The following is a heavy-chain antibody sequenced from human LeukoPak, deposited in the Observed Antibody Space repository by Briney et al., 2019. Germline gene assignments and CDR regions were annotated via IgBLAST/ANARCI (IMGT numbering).Heavy chain of an antibody. V-gene: IGHV1-18*01. CDR1: GYTFTSYG. J-gene: IGHJ6*02. CDR2: ISAYNGNT. Sequence: ASVKVSCKASGYTFTSYGISWVRQAPGQGLEWMGWISAYNGNTNYAQKLQGRVTMTTDTSTSTAYMELRSLRSDDTAVYYCARGQASPQILWFGDQTRWYYGMDVWGQGTTVTVSS. CDR3: ARGQASPQILWFGDQTRWYYGMDV. D-gene: IGHD3-10*01.